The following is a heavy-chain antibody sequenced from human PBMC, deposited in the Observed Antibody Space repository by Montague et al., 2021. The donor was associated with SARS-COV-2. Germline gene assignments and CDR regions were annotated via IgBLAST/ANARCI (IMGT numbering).Heavy chain of an antibody. V-gene: IGHV4-34*01. CDR1: DGSLSDYS. Sequence: SKTLSLTCAVYDGSLSDYSWTWIRQPPGKGLEWIGEINHRGSTNYNPSLRSRVTISVDTPKNQFSLKMTSVTAADTAVYYCARGRQHINMVVVVVTGGEYYFDFWGQGTLVAVSS. J-gene: IGHJ4*02. D-gene: IGHD3-22*01. CDR2: INHRGST. CDR3: ARGRQHINMVVVVVTGGEYYFDF.